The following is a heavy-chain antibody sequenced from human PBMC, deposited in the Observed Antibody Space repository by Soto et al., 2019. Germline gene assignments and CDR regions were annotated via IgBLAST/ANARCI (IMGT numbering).Heavy chain of an antibody. J-gene: IGHJ6*02. Sequence: PGGSLRLSCAASGFTLSNYGMHWVRQAPGKGLEWAAVISYDGSNKNYADSVKGRFTISRDNSKNTLYLQMSSLRAEDTAVYYCVKDGSSGWPYYYGLDVWGQGTTVTVSS. CDR3: VKDGSSGWPYYYGLDV. CDR2: ISYDGSNK. CDR1: GFTLSNYG. D-gene: IGHD6-19*01. V-gene: IGHV3-30*18.